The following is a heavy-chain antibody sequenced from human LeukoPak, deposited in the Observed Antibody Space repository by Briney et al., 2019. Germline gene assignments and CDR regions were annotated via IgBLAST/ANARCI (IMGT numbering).Heavy chain of an antibody. CDR3: ARVGFDGGSSGYYYGGFDY. D-gene: IGHD3-22*01. Sequence: GGSLRLSCAASGFTVGSNYMSWVRQTPGKGLEWVSVIYSGGSTYYADSVKGRFTISRDNSKNTLYLQMNSLRAEDTAVYYCARVGFDGGSSGYYYGGFDYWGQGTLVTVSS. CDR2: IYSGGST. V-gene: IGHV3-66*01. CDR1: GFTVGSNY. J-gene: IGHJ4*02.